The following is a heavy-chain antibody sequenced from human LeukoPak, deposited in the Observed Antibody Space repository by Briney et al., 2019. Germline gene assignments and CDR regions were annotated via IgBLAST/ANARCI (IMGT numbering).Heavy chain of an antibody. CDR1: GFTFSSYA. Sequence: GGSLRLSCAASGFTFSSYAMSWVRQAPGKGLEWVSAISGSGGSTYYADSVKGRFTISRDNSKNTLYPQMNSLRAEDTAVYYCAKGRSGYDQNWFDPWGQGTLVTVSS. CDR2: ISGSGGST. CDR3: AKGRSGYDQNWFDP. D-gene: IGHD5-12*01. V-gene: IGHV3-23*01. J-gene: IGHJ5*02.